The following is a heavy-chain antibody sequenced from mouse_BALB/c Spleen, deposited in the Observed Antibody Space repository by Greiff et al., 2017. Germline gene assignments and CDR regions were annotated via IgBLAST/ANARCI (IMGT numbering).Heavy chain of an antibody. CDR2: IYPGNSDT. CDR3: TITTAEYYAMDY. J-gene: IGHJ4*01. CDR1: GYSFTSYW. V-gene: IGHV1-5*01. Sequence: GQLKESGTVLARPGASVKMSCKASGYSFTSYWMHWVKQRPGQGLEWIGAIYPGNSDTSYNQKFKGKAKLTAVTSASTAYMELSSLTNEDSAVYYCTITTAEYYAMDYWGQGTSVTVSS. D-gene: IGHD1-2*01.